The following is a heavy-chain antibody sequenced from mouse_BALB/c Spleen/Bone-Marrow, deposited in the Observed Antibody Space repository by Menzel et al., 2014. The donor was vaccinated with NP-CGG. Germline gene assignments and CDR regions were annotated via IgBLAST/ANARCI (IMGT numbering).Heavy chain of an antibody. CDR2: ISDGGSYT. CDR1: GFTFSDYY. Sequence: EVMLVESGGDLVKPGGSPKLSCAASGFTFSDYYMYWVRQTPEKRLEWVATISDGGSYTYYPDSVKGRFTISRDNAKNNLYLHVSSLKSEDTAMYYGARDGDYKDSCFAYWGQGTLVTVSS. J-gene: IGHJ3*01. CDR3: ARDGDYKDSCFAY. V-gene: IGHV5-4*02. D-gene: IGHD2-13*01.